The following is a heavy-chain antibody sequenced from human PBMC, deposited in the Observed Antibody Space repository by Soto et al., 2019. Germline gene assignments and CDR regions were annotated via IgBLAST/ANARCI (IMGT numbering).Heavy chain of an antibody. CDR1: GGSISTYY. J-gene: IGHJ4*02. CDR3: ARDRQGGYNLYSCDY. Sequence: SETLSLTCTVSGGSISTYYWSWIRQPAGKGLEWIGRIYSSGSTNYSPSLKSRVTMSVDTSKNQLSLKLNSVTAADTAVYYCARDRQGGYNLYSCDYWGQGTPVTVSS. CDR2: IYSSGST. D-gene: IGHD5-12*01. V-gene: IGHV4-4*07.